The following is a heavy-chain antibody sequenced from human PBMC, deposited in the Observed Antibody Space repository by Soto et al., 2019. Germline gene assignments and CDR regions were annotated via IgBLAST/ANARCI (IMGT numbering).Heavy chain of an antibody. D-gene: IGHD2-15*01. CDR2: ISTYDGNT. Sequence: ASVKVSCKASGYSFTIYGITWVRQAPGQGLEWMGWISTYDGNTNYAQNFQGRVSMARDTSTSTAYMELRSLRSDDTAVYYCARDRGRSCIGGICPFDYWGQGALVTVSS. V-gene: IGHV1-18*01. CDR1: GYSFTIYG. CDR3: ARDRGRSCIGGICPFDY. J-gene: IGHJ4*02.